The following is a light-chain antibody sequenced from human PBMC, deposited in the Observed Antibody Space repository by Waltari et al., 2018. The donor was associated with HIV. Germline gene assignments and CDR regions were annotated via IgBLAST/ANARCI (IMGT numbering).Light chain of an antibody. Sequence: QSALTQPASVSGSPGQSITISCTGTSSDVGSDNLVSWYQQHTGKAPKLMIYEVSTRPSGVSNRFSGSKSGNTASLTISGLQAEDEADYYCCSYAGSSTFGVFGGGTKLTVL. CDR3: CSYAGSSTFGV. V-gene: IGLV2-23*02. CDR1: SSDVGSDNL. J-gene: IGLJ2*01. CDR2: EVS.